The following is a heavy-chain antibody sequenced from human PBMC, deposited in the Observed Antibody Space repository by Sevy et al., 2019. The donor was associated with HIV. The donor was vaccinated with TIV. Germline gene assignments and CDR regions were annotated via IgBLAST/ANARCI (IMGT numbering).Heavy chain of an antibody. D-gene: IGHD6-19*01. Sequence: ASVKVSCKTSGYTFTNYYMHWVRHAPGQGLEFMGGIITSDGQTGYAQKFQDRLILTRDTSTNTVFMELSSLRSEDTALYFCAREVGGTYYFDFWGQGTLVTVSS. CDR1: GYTFTNYY. CDR3: AREVGGTYYFDF. J-gene: IGHJ4*02. V-gene: IGHV1-46*01. CDR2: IITSDGQT.